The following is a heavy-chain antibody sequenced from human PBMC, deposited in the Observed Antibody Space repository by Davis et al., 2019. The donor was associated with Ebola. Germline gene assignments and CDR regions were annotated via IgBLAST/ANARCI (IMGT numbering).Heavy chain of an antibody. V-gene: IGHV1-2*06. CDR3: ARALAPPNWFDP. J-gene: IGHJ5*02. CDR2: INPNSGGT. Sequence: ASVKVSCKASGYTFTGYYMHWVRQAPGQGLEWMGRINPNSGGTNYAQKFQGRVTMTRDTSISTAYMELRSLRSDDTAVYYCARALAPPNWFDPWGQGTLVTVSS. CDR1: GYTFTGYY.